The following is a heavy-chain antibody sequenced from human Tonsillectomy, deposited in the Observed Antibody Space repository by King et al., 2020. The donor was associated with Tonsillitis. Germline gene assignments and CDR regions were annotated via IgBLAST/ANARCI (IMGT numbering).Heavy chain of an antibody. J-gene: IGHJ4*02. CDR3: TIRSYGYYFDY. CDR1: GFTFGDYA. Sequence: VQLVESGGGLVKPGRSLRLSCTASGFTFGDYAMSWFRQAPGKGLEWVGFIRSKAYGGTTEYAASVKGGFTISRDDSKSIAYLQMNSLKTEDTAVYYCTIRSYGYYFDYWGQGTLVTVSS. D-gene: IGHD4-17*01. CDR2: IRSKAYGGTT. V-gene: IGHV3-49*05.